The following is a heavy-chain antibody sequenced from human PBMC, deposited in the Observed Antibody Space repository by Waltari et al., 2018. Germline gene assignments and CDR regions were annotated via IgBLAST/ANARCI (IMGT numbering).Heavy chain of an antibody. CDR1: GFTFSSYW. D-gene: IGHD4-17*01. V-gene: IGHV3-7*01. Sequence: EVQLVESGGGLVQPGGSLRLSCAASGFTFSSYWMSWVRQAPGKGLEWVANIKQEGSEKYYVDSVKGRFTISRDNAKNSLYLQMNSLRAEDTAVYYCAREDGYGDARLYYYMDVWGKGTTVTVSS. J-gene: IGHJ6*03. CDR3: AREDGYGDARLYYYMDV. CDR2: IKQEGSEK.